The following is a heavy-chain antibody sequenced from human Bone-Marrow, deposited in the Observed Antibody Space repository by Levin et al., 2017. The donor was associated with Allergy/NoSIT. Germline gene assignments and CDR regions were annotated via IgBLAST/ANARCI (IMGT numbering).Heavy chain of an antibody. J-gene: IGHJ4*02. CDR3: ASGGEVNRGYSYGYYY. CDR1: GFTFSSYG. CDR2: IWYDGSNK. Sequence: GESLKISCAASGFTFSSYGMHWVRQAPGKGLEWVAVIWYDGSNKYYADSVKGRFTISRDNSKNTLYLQMNSLRAEDTAVYYCASGGEVNRGYSYGYYYWGQGTLVTVSS. D-gene: IGHD5-18*01. V-gene: IGHV3-33*01.